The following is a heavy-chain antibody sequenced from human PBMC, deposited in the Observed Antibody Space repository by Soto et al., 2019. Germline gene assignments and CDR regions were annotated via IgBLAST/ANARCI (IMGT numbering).Heavy chain of an antibody. CDR2: ISALNGNT. J-gene: IGHJ3*02. CDR1: GYTFTHYG. V-gene: IGHV1-18*01. CDR3: ARVYGSGSYIAFDI. D-gene: IGHD3-10*01. Sequence: QVQLVQSGAEVKKPGASVKVYCKASGYTFTHYGISWVRQAPGQGLAWMGWISALNGNTKYVDNFQDRVTMTSDTSTNTSYLEVRSLRSDDTAMYYCARVYGSGSYIAFDIWGQGTMVTVSS.